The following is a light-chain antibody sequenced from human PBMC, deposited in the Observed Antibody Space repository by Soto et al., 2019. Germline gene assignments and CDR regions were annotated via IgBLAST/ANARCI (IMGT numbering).Light chain of an antibody. CDR2: KAS. CDR3: QQDQSFGS. CDR1: QTISSW. V-gene: IGKV1-5*03. Sequence: DIQMTQSPSTRSGSVGESVTITCGACQTISSWLAWYQQKPGKAPKLLIYKASSLASGVPSRFSGSGSGTDFTLTISIPQPDYFATYYCQQDQSFGSVGQGSKV. J-gene: IGKJ1*01.